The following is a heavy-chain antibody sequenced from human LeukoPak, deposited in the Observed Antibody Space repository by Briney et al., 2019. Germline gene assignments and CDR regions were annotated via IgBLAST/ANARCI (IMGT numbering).Heavy chain of an antibody. J-gene: IGHJ6*04. CDR1: GFTFSSYG. CDR2: ISGSGGST. V-gene: IGHV3-23*01. Sequence: GGTLRLSCAASGFTFSSYGMSWVRQATGKGLEWVSAISGSGGSTYYADSVKGRFTISRDNAKNSLYLQMNSLRAEDTAVYYCAELGITMIGGVWGKGTTVTISS. D-gene: IGHD3-10*02. CDR3: AELGITMIGGV.